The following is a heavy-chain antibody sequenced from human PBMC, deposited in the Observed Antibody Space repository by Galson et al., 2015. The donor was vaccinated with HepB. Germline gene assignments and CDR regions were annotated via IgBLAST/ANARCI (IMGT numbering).Heavy chain of an antibody. CDR2: VSAYNGKT. Sequence: VKVSCKASGYTFSSYGMNWVRQAPGQGLEWMGWVSAYNGKTRYAQKLQDRVTVSTDTSTNTAYMELRSLTSDDTAVYYCAASLVARAFDSWGQGTLVTVSS. CDR3: AASLVARAFDS. D-gene: IGHD5-12*01. V-gene: IGHV1-18*04. J-gene: IGHJ4*02. CDR1: GYTFSSYG.